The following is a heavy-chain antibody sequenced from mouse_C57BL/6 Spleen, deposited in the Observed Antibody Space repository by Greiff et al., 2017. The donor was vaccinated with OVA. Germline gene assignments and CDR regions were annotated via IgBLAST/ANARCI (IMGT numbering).Heavy chain of an antibody. CDR1: GYAFSSSW. D-gene: IGHD2-4*01. V-gene: IGHV1-82*01. Sequence: VQLQQPGAELVKPGASVKLSCKASGYAFSSSWMNWVKQRPGKGLEWIGRIYPGDGDTNYNGKFKGKSTLTADKSSSTAYMQLSSLTSEDSAVYFCARGGDYDGFAYWGQGTLVTVSA. CDR2: IYPGDGDT. J-gene: IGHJ3*01. CDR3: ARGGDYDGFAY.